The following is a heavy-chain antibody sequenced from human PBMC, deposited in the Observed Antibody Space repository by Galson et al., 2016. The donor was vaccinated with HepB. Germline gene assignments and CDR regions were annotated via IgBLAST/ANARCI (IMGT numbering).Heavy chain of an antibody. CDR3: ARDDRVAYTWRGMDV. Sequence: PALVKPTQTLTLTCTFSGFSLSSTGMCVSWLRQPPGKALEWLARIHWDDDKYYNTSLKTRLTISKDTSKNQVVLTMTNMDPVDTATYYCARDDRVAYTWRGMDVWGPGTTVTVSS. CDR1: GFSLSSTGMC. J-gene: IGHJ6*02. CDR2: IHWDDDK. V-gene: IGHV2-70*11. D-gene: IGHD1-1*01.